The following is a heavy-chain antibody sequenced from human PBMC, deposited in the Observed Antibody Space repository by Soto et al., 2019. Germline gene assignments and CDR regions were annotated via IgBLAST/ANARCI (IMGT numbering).Heavy chain of an antibody. J-gene: IGHJ4*02. CDR2: ISYDGTNK. CDR3: AKEGGYNYGTSCDY. D-gene: IGHD5-18*01. Sequence: QVPLVESGGGVVQPGRSLRLSCAASGFTFSNYGMHWVRQAPGKGLEWVAVISYDGTNKYYADSVKGRFTISRDNSKNTVYLQMNSLRAEDTAVYYCAKEGGYNYGTSCDYWGQGTLVTVSS. CDR1: GFTFSNYG. V-gene: IGHV3-30*18.